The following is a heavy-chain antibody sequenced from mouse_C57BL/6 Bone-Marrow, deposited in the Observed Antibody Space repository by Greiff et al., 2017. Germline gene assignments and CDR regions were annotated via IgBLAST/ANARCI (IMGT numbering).Heavy chain of an antibody. J-gene: IGHJ4*01. CDR2: INPNNGGT. CDR3: ARLRRGYYGYLYAMDY. V-gene: IGHV1-18*01. Sequence: EVQLQQSGPELVKPGASVKIPCKASGYTFTDYNMDWVKQSHGKSLEWIGDINPNNGGTIYNQKFKGKATLTVDKSSSTAYMELRSLTSEDTAVYYCARLRRGYYGYLYAMDYWGQGTSVTVSS. D-gene: IGHD2-2*01. CDR1: GYTFTDYN.